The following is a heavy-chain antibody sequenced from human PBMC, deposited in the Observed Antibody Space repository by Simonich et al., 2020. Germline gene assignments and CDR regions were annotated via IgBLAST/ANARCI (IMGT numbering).Heavy chain of an antibody. J-gene: IGHJ2*01. CDR1: GYTFTGYY. Sequence: QVQLVQSGAEVKKPGASVTVSCKASGYTFTGYYMHWLRQAPGTGLGWIGWNKPNSGGKNYAKKFQGRVTMTRDTSISTAYMELSRLRSDDTAVYYCARDSYSSWYFDLWGRGTLVTVSS. D-gene: IGHD6-13*01. CDR2: NKPNSGGK. V-gene: IGHV1-2*02. CDR3: ARDSYSSWYFDL.